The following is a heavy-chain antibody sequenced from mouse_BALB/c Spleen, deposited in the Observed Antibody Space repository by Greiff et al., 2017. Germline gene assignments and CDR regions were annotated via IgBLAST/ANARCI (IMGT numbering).Heavy chain of an antibody. CDR1: GYSFTGYY. D-gene: IGHD1-2*01. CDR3: ARKELSITTALDY. V-gene: IGHV1S34*01. CDR2: ISCYNGAT. J-gene: IGHJ2*01. Sequence: LVKTGASVKISCKASGYSFTGYYMHWVKQSHGKSLEWIGYISCYNGATSYNQKFKGKATFTVDTSSSTAYMQFNSLTSEDSAVYYCARKELSITTALDYWGQGTTLTVSS.